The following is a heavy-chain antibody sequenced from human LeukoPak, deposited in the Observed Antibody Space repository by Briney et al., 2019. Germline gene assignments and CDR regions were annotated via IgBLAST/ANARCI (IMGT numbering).Heavy chain of an antibody. D-gene: IGHD5-24*01. V-gene: IGHV4-59*08. CDR3: ARGGATLRWLQLPYYFDY. Sequence: SETLSLTCTVSGGPISSYYGSWMREPPGKGLEWIGYIYYSGSTNYNPSLKSRVTISVDTSKNQFSLKLSSVTAADTAVYYCARGGATLRWLQLPYYFDYWGQGTLVTVSS. J-gene: IGHJ4*02. CDR1: GGPISSYY. CDR2: IYYSGST.